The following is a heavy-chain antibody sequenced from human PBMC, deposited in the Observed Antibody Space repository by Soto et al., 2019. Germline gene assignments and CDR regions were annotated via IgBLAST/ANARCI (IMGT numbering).Heavy chain of an antibody. D-gene: IGHD3-22*01. V-gene: IGHV4-4*07. CDR3: ARVAFGSSGWPFDY. Sequence: QVQLQESGPGLVKPSETLSLTCTVSGGSISSYYWSWIRQPAGKGLEWIGRIYTSGRTTYNPSLKRRVTMSVDTSKNQFSLKLSSVTAADTAVYYCARVAFGSSGWPFDYWGQGTLVTVSS. CDR2: IYTSGRT. J-gene: IGHJ4*02. CDR1: GGSISSYY.